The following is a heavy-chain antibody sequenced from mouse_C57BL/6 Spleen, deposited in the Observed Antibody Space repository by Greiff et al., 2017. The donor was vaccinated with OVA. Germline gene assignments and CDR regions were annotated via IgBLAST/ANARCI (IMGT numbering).Heavy chain of an antibody. CDR3: ARALYDYDGRDYAMDY. J-gene: IGHJ4*01. V-gene: IGHV1-69*01. D-gene: IGHD2-4*01. CDR1: GYTFTSYW. CDR2: IDPSDSYT. Sequence: QVQLQQPGAELVMPGASVKLSCKASGYTFTSYWMHWVKQRPGQGLEWIGEIDPSDSYTNYNQKFKGKSTLTVDKSSSTAYMQLSSLTSEDSAVYYCARALYDYDGRDYAMDYWGQGTSVTVSS.